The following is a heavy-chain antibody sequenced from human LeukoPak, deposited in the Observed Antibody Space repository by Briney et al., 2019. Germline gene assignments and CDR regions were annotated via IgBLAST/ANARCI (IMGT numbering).Heavy chain of an antibody. D-gene: IGHD6-19*01. CDR3: ARDDALAVAGTGEFDY. Sequence: SETLSLTCIVSGGSISSYYWSWIRQPPGKGLEWIAYIHYSGSTNYNPSLKSRVTISVDTSKNQFSLKLSSVTAADTAVYYCARDDALAVAGTGEFDYWGQGTLVTVSS. J-gene: IGHJ4*02. V-gene: IGHV4-59*12. CDR1: GGSISSYY. CDR2: IHYSGST.